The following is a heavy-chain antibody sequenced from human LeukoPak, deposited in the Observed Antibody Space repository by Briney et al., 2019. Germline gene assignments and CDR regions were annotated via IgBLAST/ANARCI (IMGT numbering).Heavy chain of an antibody. J-gene: IGHJ4*02. CDR3: AKDKVRIAVAGSLDS. V-gene: IGHV3-9*01. Sequence: PGGSLRLSCAASGFTFSSYAMSWVRQAPGKGLEWVSGISWNSGSKGYADSVKGRFTISRDNAKNSLYLQMNSLRAEDTALYYCAKDKVRIAVAGSLDSWGRGTLVTVSS. CDR2: ISWNSGSK. CDR1: GFTFSSYA. D-gene: IGHD6-19*01.